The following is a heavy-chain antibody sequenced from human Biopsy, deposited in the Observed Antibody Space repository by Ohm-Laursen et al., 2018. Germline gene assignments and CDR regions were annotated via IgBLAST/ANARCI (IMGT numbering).Heavy chain of an antibody. D-gene: IGHD3-3*01. J-gene: IGHJ4*02. CDR1: GGSISSRNHY. CDR2: VYYSGST. CDR3: ARHSLDDFWSGAHYYFDY. Sequence: GALSLTCSVSGGSISSRNHYWGWLRQPPGKGLEWIGHVYYSGSTFYNSSLESRVTVSVDTSKNQFHLRLTSMSASDTAVYYCARHSLDDFWSGAHYYFDYWGLGTLVTVSS. V-gene: IGHV4-39*01.